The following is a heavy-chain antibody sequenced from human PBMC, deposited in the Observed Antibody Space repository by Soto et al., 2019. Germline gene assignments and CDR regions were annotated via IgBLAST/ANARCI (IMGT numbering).Heavy chain of an antibody. Sequence: ASVKVSCKASGGTFSSYAISWVRQAPGQGLEWMGGIIPIFGTANYAQKFQGRVTITADESTSTAYMELSSLRSEDTAVYYCASRLGYGYCSGGSCYQYYYGLDLWGQRPTLTASS. CDR2: IIPIFGTA. CDR1: GGTFSSYA. J-gene: IGHJ6*02. D-gene: IGHD2-15*01. CDR3: ASRLGYGYCSGGSCYQYYYGLDL. V-gene: IGHV1-69*13.